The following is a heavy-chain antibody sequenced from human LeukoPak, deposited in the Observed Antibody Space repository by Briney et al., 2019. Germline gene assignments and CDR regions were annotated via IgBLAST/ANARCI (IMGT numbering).Heavy chain of an antibody. Sequence: SETLSLTCTVSGGSISSSSYYWGWIRQPPGKGLEWIGSIYYSGSTYYNPSLKSRVTISVDTSKNQFSLKLSSVTAEDTAVYYCARQGGGWERRWRQTIYYFDYWGQGTLVTVSS. CDR1: GGSISSSSYY. D-gene: IGHD5-24*01. CDR2: IYYSGST. J-gene: IGHJ4*02. CDR3: ARQGGGWERRWRQTIYYFDY. V-gene: IGHV4-39*01.